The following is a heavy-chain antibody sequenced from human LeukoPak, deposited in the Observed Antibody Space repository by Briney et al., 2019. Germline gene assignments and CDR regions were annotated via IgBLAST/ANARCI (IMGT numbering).Heavy chain of an antibody. D-gene: IGHD3-3*02. V-gene: IGHV3-53*01. J-gene: IGHJ4*02. CDR2: IYPGGST. Sequence: PGGSLRLSCAASGFTVSSSYMTWVRQAPGKGLEWVSVIYPGGSTYYADSVKGRFTISRDNARNSLYLQMSSLRADDTAVYYCARDGAFCIYDYWGQGTLVTVSS. CDR3: ARDGAFCIYDY. CDR1: GFTVSSSY.